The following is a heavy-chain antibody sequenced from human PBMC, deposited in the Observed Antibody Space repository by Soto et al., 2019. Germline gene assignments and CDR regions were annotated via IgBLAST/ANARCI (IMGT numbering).Heavy chain of an antibody. D-gene: IGHD5-12*01. CDR3: VREASGYDLDYFDY. J-gene: IGHJ4*02. CDR1: GFTFSSYN. V-gene: IGHV3-21*01. Sequence: GGSLRLSCAASGFTFSSYNMNWVRQAPGKGLEWVSSINFSTTYIFYADSVKGRFTISRDNAKNSLSLQMNSLRAEDTAVYYCVREASGYDLDYFDYWGQGTLVTVSS. CDR2: INFSTTYI.